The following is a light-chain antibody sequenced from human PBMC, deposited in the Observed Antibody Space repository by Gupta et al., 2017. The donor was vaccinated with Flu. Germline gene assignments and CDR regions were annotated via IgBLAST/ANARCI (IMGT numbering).Light chain of an antibody. CDR1: QSINSN. V-gene: IGKV3D-15*01. CDR2: SAS. Sequence: EVVMTQSPATLSVSPGERATLSCRASQSINSNLAWYQQKPGQAPRLLTHSASTTATDIPDRFSGSGSGTEFTLTISSLQSGDFAVYYCQQYHYWPPTFGQGTKVEIK. J-gene: IGKJ1*01. CDR3: QQYHYWPPT.